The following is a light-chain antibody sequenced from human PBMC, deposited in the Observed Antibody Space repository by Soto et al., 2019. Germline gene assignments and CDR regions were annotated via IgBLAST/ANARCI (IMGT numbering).Light chain of an antibody. J-gene: IGLJ2*01. CDR3: VTWDGSLPGEV. CDR2: DNN. Sequence: QSVLTQSPSVAAAPGQKVTISCSGSSSNIGNNYVSWYQQLPGTAPKLLIYDNNKRPSGIPDRFSGSKSGTSGTLDITGLQTGDEADYYCVTWDGSLPGEVFGGGTKLTV. V-gene: IGLV1-51*01. CDR1: SSNIGNNY.